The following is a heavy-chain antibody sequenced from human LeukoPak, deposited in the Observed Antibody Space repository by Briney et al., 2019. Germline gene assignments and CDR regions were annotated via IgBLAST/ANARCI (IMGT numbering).Heavy chain of an antibody. J-gene: IGHJ4*02. V-gene: IGHV3-30*18. CDR1: GSTFSSYG. CDR3: AKAGVLWFGEFPDY. D-gene: IGHD3-10*01. CDR2: ISYDGSNK. Sequence: GRSLRLSCAASGSTFSSYGMHWVRQAPGKGLEWVAVISYDGSNKYYADSVKGRFTISRDNSKNTLYLQMNSLRAEDTAVYYCAKAGVLWFGEFPDYWGQGTLVTVSS.